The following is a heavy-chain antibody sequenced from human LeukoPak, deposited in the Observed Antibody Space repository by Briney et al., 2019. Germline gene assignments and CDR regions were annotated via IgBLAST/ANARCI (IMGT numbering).Heavy chain of an antibody. V-gene: IGHV5-10-1*01. CDR1: GYSFTSYW. CDR2: IDPGDSSI. Sequence: RGESLKISCKGSGYSFTSYWISWVRQMPGKGLEWMGRIDPGDSSINYSPSFQGHVTISADKSISTAYLQWSSLKASDTAMYYCARGDDYGGAFDLWGQGTMVTVSS. CDR3: ARGDDYGGAFDL. D-gene: IGHD4-17*01. J-gene: IGHJ3*01.